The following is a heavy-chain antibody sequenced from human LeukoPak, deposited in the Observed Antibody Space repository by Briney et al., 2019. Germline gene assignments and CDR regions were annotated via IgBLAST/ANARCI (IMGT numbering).Heavy chain of an antibody. CDR1: GFTFDDYA. CDR3: AKGAWFGEGYFDY. J-gene: IGHJ4*02. CDR2: ISWNSGSI. D-gene: IGHD3-10*01. V-gene: IGHV3-9*01. Sequence: GGSLRLSCAASGFTFDDYAMHWVRQAPGKGLKWVSGISWNSGSIGYADSVKGRFTISRDNAKNSLYLQMNSLRAEDTALYYCAKGAWFGEGYFDYWGQGTLVTVSS.